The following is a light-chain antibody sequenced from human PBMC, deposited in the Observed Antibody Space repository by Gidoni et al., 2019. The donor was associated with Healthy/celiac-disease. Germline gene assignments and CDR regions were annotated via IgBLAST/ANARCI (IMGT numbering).Light chain of an antibody. CDR1: KLGDKY. Sequence: SYELTQPPSVSVSPGQTASITCSGDKLGDKYACWYQQKPGQSHVLVIYQDSKRPSGIPERFSGSNSGNTATLTISGTQAMDEADYYCQAWDSSTVVFSGGTKLTVL. J-gene: IGLJ2*01. V-gene: IGLV3-1*01. CDR3: QAWDSSTVV. CDR2: QDS.